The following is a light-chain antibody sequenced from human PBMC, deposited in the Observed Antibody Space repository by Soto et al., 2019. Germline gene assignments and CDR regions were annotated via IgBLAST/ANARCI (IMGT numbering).Light chain of an antibody. CDR1: QSVTSTY. CDR3: QQYCSTHPT. J-gene: IGKJ2*01. CDR2: AAS. V-gene: IGKV3-20*01. Sequence: ELVLTQSPGTPSLSPGERATLSCRARQSVTSTYLAWYQLKPGQAPRLLTFAASTRATGIPDRFSGGGSGPEFTLTISRLEREYFALYYCQQYCSTHPTFGQGTKVEIK.